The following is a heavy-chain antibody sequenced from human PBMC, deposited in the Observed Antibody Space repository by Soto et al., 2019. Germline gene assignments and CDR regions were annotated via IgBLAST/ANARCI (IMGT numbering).Heavy chain of an antibody. D-gene: IGHD2-21*02. J-gene: IGHJ3*02. CDR2: IYPGDSDT. V-gene: IGHV5-51*01. Sequence: PXESLKVSWKGSGNSFTSYWVGWVRQMPGKGLEWMGIIYPGDSDTRYSPSFQGQVTISADKSISTAYLQWSSLKASDTAMYYCARRAYCGGDLCDAFDIWGQGTMVTVSS. CDR3: ARRAYCGGDLCDAFDI. CDR1: GNSFTSYW.